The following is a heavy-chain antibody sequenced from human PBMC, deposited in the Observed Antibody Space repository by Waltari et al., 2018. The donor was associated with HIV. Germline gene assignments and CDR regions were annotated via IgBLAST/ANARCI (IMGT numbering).Heavy chain of an antibody. V-gene: IGHV1-2*02. D-gene: IGHD1-7*01. CDR3: ARDRARTTDYYYYGMDV. Sequence: QVQLVQSGAEVQKPGASVQVSCKAAGNTFTGHYTNRVRQAPGQGREWMGWINPNSGGTNYAQKFQGRVTMTRDTSISTAYMELSRLRSDDTAVYYCARDRARTTDYYYYGMDVWGQGTTVTVSS. J-gene: IGHJ6*02. CDR2: INPNSGGT. CDR1: GNTFTGHY.